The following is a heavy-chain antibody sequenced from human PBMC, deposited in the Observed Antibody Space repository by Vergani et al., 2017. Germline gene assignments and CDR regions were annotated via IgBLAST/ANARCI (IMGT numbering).Heavy chain of an antibody. D-gene: IGHD3-3*01. J-gene: IGHJ6*02. Sequence: QVQLVESGGGVVQPGGSLRLSCAASGFTFSTYGMHWVCQAPGKGLEWVAFIWFDGTVKIYAESVKGRFTVSRDNSRNTLYVQMKSLTAEDTAIYYCSRGGFYTLRNDFKFYGLGVWGQGTTVTVTS. CDR2: IWFDGTVK. CDR3: SRGGFYTLRNDFKFYGLGV. V-gene: IGHV3-33*01. CDR1: GFTFSTYG.